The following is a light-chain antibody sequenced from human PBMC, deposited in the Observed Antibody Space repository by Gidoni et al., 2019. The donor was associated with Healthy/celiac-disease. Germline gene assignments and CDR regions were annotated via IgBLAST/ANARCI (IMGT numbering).Light chain of an antibody. J-gene: IGKJ2*01. CDR3: QQSYSTPT. CDR1: QSISSY. V-gene: IGKV1-39*01. CDR2: AAS. Sequence: DIQMTQSPASLSASVGDRVTITCRASQSISSYLNWYQQKPGKAPMLLIYAASSLQSGVPSMFSGSGSGTYFILTISSLQPDDFATYYCQQSYSTPTFGQXTKLEIK.